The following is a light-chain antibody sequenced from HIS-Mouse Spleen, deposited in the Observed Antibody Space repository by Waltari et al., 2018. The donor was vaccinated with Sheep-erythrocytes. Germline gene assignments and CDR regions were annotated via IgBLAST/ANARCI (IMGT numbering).Light chain of an antibody. CDR3: QQYNNWPKT. V-gene: IGKV3-15*01. Sequence: EIVMTQSPATLSVSPGERATLSCRASQSVSSNLAWYQQKPGQAPRLLIYGASTRATGIPARFSGSGSGTEFTLTISSMQSEEFAVYYCQQYNNWPKTVGQGTKLEIK. CDR1: QSVSSN. CDR2: GAS. J-gene: IGKJ2*01.